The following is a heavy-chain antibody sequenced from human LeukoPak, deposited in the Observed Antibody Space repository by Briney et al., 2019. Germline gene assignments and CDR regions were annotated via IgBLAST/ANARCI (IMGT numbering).Heavy chain of an antibody. CDR1: GFTVSNNF. J-gene: IGHJ3*02. CDR2: IYGGGST. Sequence: GGSLRLSCAASGFTVSNNFMSWVRQAPGKGLEWVSVIYGGGSTYYADSVKGRFTISRDNSKNTLYLQMNSLRAEDTAVYYCARVGIVEMATKRDFMAFDIWGQGTMVTVSS. V-gene: IGHV3-66*01. D-gene: IGHD5-24*01. CDR3: ARVGIVEMATKRDFMAFDI.